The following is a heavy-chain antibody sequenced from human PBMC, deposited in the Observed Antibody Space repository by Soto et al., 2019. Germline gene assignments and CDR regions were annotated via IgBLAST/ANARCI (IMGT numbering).Heavy chain of an antibody. CDR1: GLAVSTDY. D-gene: IGHD6-6*01. J-gene: IGHJ5*02. V-gene: IGHV3-66*01. CDR3: AVYAARHWFGP. CDR2: IYVGGGT. Sequence: EVHLVESGGDLVQPGGSMRLSCAASGLAVSTDYMTWVRQAPGKGLEWVSRIYVGGGTYYADSVKGRFTISRDNSNRTLYLQMHSLRAEDTAVYYCAVYAARHWFGPRGQGTLVTVSS.